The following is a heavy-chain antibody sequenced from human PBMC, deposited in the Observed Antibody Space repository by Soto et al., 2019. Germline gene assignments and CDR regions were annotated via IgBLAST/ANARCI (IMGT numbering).Heavy chain of an antibody. CDR3: ARDHSSTWFDAFDI. CDR1: GFTFSNYA. CDR2: ISNSGDTT. J-gene: IGHJ3*02. V-gene: IGHV3-23*01. D-gene: IGHD6-13*01. Sequence: EVQLFESGGGLVQPGGSLRLSCAASGFTFSNYAMNWVRQAPGKGLEWVSSISNSGDTTYYADSVKGRFTISRDNSKNTLYLQMDSLRAEDTAVYYCARDHSSTWFDAFDIWGQGTMVTVSS.